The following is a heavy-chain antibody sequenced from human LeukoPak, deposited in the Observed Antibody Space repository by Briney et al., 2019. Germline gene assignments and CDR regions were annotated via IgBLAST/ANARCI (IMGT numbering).Heavy chain of an antibody. CDR1: GDSIRSYY. D-gene: IGHD3-9*01. V-gene: IGHV4-4*07. Sequence: SETLSLTCTVSGDSIRSYYWSGIRQPAGKGLEWIGRISITGSTNYNPSLKSRVTMSVDTSKKQLSLKLRSVTAADTAVYYCAREAPYYDILTGYHFGMDVWGPGTTVTVSS. CDR3: AREAPYYDILTGYHFGMDV. J-gene: IGHJ6*02. CDR2: ISITGST.